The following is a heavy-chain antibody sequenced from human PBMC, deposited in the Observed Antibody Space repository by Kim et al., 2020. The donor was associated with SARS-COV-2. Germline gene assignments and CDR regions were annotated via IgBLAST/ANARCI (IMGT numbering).Heavy chain of an antibody. J-gene: IGHJ4*02. CDR1: GGSFSDYS. Sequence: SETLSLTCAVYGGSFSDYSWSWIRQPPGKGLEWIGDIDHRGSTNYKPSLKSRLPISVDTSKNQFSLKLTSVNAADTAVYYCARGRGGISMVGVVITAAEYYFDYWGRGSRVTVSS. V-gene: IGHV4-34*01. D-gene: IGHD3-22*01. CDR2: IDHRGST. CDR3: ARGRGGISMVGVVITAAEYYFDY.